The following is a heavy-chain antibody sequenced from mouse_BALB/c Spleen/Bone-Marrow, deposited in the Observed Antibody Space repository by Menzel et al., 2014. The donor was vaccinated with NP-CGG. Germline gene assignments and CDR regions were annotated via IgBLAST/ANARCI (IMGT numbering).Heavy chain of an antibody. CDR2: ISCYNGAP. CDR3: VRRGNPIVYYAMDY. V-gene: IGHV1S34*01. Sequence: LVKTGASVKISCKASGYSFTGYYMHWVKQSHGKSLEWIGYISCYNGAPSYNQNFKGKATFTVDTSSSTAYMQLNSRAAEDSAVYYGVRRGNPIVYYAMDYWGQGTSGTVSS. J-gene: IGHJ4*01. CDR1: GYSFTGYY.